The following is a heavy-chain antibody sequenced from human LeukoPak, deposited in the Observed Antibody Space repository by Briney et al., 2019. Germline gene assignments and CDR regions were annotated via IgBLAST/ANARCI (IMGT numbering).Heavy chain of an antibody. J-gene: IGHJ4*02. CDR1: GGSISSSSFY. D-gene: IGHD1-26*01. CDR2: IYYGGST. CDR3: AREGSPYYYFDF. V-gene: IGHV4-39*02. Sequence: PSETLSLTCAVSGGSISSSSFYWGWIRQPPGKGLEWIGSIYYGGSTNYNPSLKSRVTISVDTSKNQISLKLSSVTAADTAVYYCAREGSPYYYFDFRGQGTTVTVSS.